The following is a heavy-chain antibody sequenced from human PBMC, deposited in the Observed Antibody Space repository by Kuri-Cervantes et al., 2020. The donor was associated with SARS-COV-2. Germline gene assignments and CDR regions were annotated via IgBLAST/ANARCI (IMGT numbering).Heavy chain of an antibody. CDR3: ARGGYYDFWSGPVNYYYYYGMDV. J-gene: IGHJ6*02. Sequence: ESLRLSCAVYGGSFSGYYWSWIRQPPGKGLEWIGEINHSGSTNYNPSLKSRVTISVDTSKNQFSLKLSSVTAADTAVYYCARGGYYDFWSGPVNYYYYYGMDVWGQGTTVTVSS. V-gene: IGHV4-34*01. CDR2: INHSGST. CDR1: GGSFSGYY. D-gene: IGHD3-3*01.